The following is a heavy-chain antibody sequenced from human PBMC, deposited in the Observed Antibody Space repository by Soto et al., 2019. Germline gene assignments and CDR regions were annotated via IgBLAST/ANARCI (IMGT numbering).Heavy chain of an antibody. Sequence: EVQLVESGGGLVKPGGSLRLSCAASGFTFSNAWMSWVRQAPGKGLKWVGRIKSKTDGGTTDYAAPVKGRFTISRDDSKNTLYLQMNSLKTEDTAVYYCTTTPVAGSIDYWGQGTLVTVSS. J-gene: IGHJ4*02. CDR3: TTTPVAGSIDY. V-gene: IGHV3-15*01. CDR1: GFTFSNAW. CDR2: IKSKTDGGTT. D-gene: IGHD6-19*01.